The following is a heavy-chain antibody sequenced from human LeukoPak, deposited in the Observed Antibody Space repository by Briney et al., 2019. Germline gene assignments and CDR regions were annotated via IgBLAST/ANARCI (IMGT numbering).Heavy chain of an antibody. Sequence: PGGSLRLSCAASGFTFSSYAMSWVRQAPGKGLEWVSAISGSGGSTYYADSVKGRFTISRDNSKNTLYLQMNGLRAEDTAVYYCAKDRGGSYLHYFDYWGQGTLVIVSS. CDR1: GFTFSSYA. CDR2: ISGSGGST. CDR3: AKDRGGSYLHYFDY. J-gene: IGHJ4*02. V-gene: IGHV3-23*01. D-gene: IGHD1-26*01.